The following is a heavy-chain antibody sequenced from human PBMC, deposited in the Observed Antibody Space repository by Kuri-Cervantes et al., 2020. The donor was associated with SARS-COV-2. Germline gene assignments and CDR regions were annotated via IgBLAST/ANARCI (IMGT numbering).Heavy chain of an antibody. V-gene: IGHV3-30-3*01. Sequence: LSLTCAASGFTFSSYAMHWVRQAPGKGLEWVAVISYDGSNKYYADSVKGRFTISRDNSKSTLYLQMNSLRSEDTAVYYCAKELSTGGQGTLVTVSS. D-gene: IGHD2-15*01. CDR1: GFTFSSYA. CDR2: ISYDGSNK. CDR3: AKELST. J-gene: IGHJ4*02.